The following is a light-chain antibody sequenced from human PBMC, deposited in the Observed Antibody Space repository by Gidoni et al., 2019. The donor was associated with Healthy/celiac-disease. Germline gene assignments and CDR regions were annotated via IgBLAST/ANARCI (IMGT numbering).Light chain of an antibody. CDR2: GAS. CDR1: QSVSSSY. CDR3: QQYGSSVFX. J-gene: IGKJ3*01. V-gene: IGKV3-20*01. Sequence: EIVLTQSPGTLSLSPGERATLSCRASQSVSSSYLAWYQQKPGQAPRLLIYGASSRAPGIPDRFSGSGSGTDFTLTISRLEPEDFAVYYCQQYGSSVFXVXPGTKVDIK.